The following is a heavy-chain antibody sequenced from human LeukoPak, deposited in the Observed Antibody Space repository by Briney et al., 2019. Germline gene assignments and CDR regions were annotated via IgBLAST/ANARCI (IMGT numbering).Heavy chain of an antibody. CDR1: GFTFSSYA. CDR3: ARAQGTYYDFWGFDY. D-gene: IGHD3-3*01. J-gene: IGHJ4*02. Sequence: GGSLRLSCAASGFTFSSYAMHWVRQAPGKGLEWVAVISYDGSNKYYADSVKGRFTISRDNSKNTLYLQMNSRMAEDTAVYYCARAQGTYYDFWGFDYWGQGTLVTVSS. V-gene: IGHV3-30-3*01. CDR2: ISYDGSNK.